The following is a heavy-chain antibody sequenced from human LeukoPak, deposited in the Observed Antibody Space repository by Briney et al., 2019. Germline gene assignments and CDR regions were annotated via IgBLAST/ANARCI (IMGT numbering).Heavy chain of an antibody. J-gene: IGHJ6*02. CDR1: GGSISSIYW. CDR3: ARGPGLGYFYGMDV. CDR2: IYHSGST. V-gene: IGHV4-4*02. Sequence: SGTLSLTCAVSGGSISSIYWWSWVRQPPGKGLEWIGEIYHSGSTNYNPSLKSRVTISVDTSKNQFSLKLSSVTAADTAVYYCARGPGLGYFYGMDVWGQGTTVTVSS.